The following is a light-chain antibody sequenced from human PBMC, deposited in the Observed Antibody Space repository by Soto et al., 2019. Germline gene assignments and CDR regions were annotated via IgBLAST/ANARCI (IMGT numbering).Light chain of an antibody. CDR2: GAS. CDR3: QHYGTT. CDR1: QSVTSNS. Sequence: IVLTQSPGTLSLSPGERATLYCRASQSVTSNSLPWYQRRPGQAPRPLIYGASSRATGVPDRFSGGGSGTDFTLTISRLEPEDFAVYYCQHYGTTFGPGTKVEIK. J-gene: IGKJ1*01. V-gene: IGKV3-20*01.